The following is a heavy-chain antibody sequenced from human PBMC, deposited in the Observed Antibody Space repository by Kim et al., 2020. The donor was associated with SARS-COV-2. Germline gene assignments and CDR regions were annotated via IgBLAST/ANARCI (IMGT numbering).Heavy chain of an antibody. D-gene: IGHD5-12*01. V-gene: IGHV1-2*06. Sequence: ASVKVSCKASGYTFTDYYIHWVRQAPGQGLQWMGRINPRSGDTNYVERFQGRVSMTRDTSITTVYMEVSSLRSEDTAVYYCARDTLGGLRPRYYQYGMDVWSQGTTVTVSS. CDR1: GYTFTDYY. CDR2: INPRSGDT. CDR3: ARDTLGGLRPRYYQYGMDV. J-gene: IGHJ6*02.